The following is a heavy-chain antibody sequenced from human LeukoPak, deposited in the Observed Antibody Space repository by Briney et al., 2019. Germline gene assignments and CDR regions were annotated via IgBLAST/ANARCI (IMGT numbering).Heavy chain of an antibody. CDR1: GGSFSGYY. CDR2: INHNGST. J-gene: IGHJ4*02. Sequence: SETLSLTCAVYGGSFSGYYWSWIRQPPGKGLEWIGEINHNGSTNYNPPLKSRVTISVDTSKNQFSLKLSSVTAADTAVYYCARGRVMITFGGVIATLDYWGQGTLVTVSS. D-gene: IGHD3-16*02. CDR3: ARGRVMITFGGVIATLDY. V-gene: IGHV4-34*01.